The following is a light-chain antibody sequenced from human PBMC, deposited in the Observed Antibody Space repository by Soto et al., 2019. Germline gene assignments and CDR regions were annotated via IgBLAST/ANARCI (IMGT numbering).Light chain of an antibody. CDR2: EVS. J-gene: IGLJ1*01. Sequence: QSALTQPASVSGSPGQSITISCTGTSSDIGGYKYVSWYQQYPGKAPKLIIFEVSNRPSGISDRFSGSKSGNTASLTISGLQADDEADYYCSSYATSNTRYVFGTGTKVTVL. CDR3: SSYATSNTRYV. V-gene: IGLV2-14*01. CDR1: SSDIGGYKY.